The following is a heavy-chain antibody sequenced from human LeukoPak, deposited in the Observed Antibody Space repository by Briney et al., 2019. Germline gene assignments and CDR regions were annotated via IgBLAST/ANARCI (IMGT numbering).Heavy chain of an antibody. D-gene: IGHD2-2*01. J-gene: IGHJ5*02. CDR1: GGSISSSSYY. CDR2: IYYSGST. CDR3: ARGCSSTSCHTADNWFDP. Sequence: SETLSLTCTVSGGSISSSSYYWGWIRQPPGKGLEWIGSIYYSGSTYYNPSLKSRVTISVDTSKNQFSLKPSSVTAADTAVYYCARGCSSTSCHTADNWFDPWGQGTLVTVSS. V-gene: IGHV4-39*01.